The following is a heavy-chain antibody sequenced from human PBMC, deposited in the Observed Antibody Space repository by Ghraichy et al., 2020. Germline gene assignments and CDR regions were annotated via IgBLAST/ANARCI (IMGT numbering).Heavy chain of an antibody. CDR3: ATEKEVSGSGSYSRWFDP. CDR2: IYYSGST. V-gene: IGHV4-31*03. D-gene: IGHD3-10*01. CDR1: GGSISSGGYY. Sequence: SQTLSLTCTVSGGSISSGGYYWSWIRQHPGKGLEWIGYIYYSGSTYYNPSLKSRVTISVDTSKNQFSLKLSSVTAADTAVYYCATEKEVSGSGSYSRWFDPWGQGTLVTVSS. J-gene: IGHJ5*02.